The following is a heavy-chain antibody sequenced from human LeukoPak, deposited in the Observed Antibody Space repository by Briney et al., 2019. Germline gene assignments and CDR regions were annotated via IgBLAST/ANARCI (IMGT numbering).Heavy chain of an antibody. D-gene: IGHD3-10*01. V-gene: IGHV4-4*07. J-gene: IGHJ4*02. CDR3: ARGVYGSGDY. CDR1: VGSISSYY. Sequence: SETLSLTCTVSVGSISSYYWSWIRQPAGKGLEGIGRIYSSGSTNYNPSLKSRVTMSVDTSKNQFSLKLTSVTAAETDVYYCARGVYGSGDYWGQGTLVTVSS. CDR2: IYSSGST.